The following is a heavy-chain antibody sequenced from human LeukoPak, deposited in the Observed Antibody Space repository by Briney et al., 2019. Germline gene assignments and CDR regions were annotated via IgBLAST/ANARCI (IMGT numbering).Heavy chain of an antibody. CDR1: GFTVSSNY. V-gene: IGHV3-66*02. CDR2: IYSGGTT. CDR3: ARRENGFNWFYA. J-gene: IGHJ5*02. D-gene: IGHD2-8*01. Sequence: GGSLRLSCVASGFTVSSNYMSWVRQAPGKGLEWVSAIYSGGTTYYADSAKGRFTISRDNSKNTLYLQMNSLRTEDTAVYYCARRENGFNWFYAWGQGTLVTVSS.